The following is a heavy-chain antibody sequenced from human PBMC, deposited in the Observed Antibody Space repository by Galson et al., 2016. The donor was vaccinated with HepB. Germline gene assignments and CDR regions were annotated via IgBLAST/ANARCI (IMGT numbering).Heavy chain of an antibody. CDR1: GFNFNDYA. J-gene: IGHJ4*02. D-gene: IGHD6-13*01. CDR2: ISFDGTQK. Sequence: SLRLSCAASGFNFNDYAMHWVRQTPGKGLEWLTLISFDGTQKHYADSVKGRLTISRDNPKNILSLQMDSLRLEDTALYFCAKPAWQSGSWYYFESWGQGTQVTVSS. V-gene: IGHV3-30*18. CDR3: AKPAWQSGSWYYFES.